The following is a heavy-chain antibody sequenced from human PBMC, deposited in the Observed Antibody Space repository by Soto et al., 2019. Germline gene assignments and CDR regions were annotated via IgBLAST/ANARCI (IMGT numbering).Heavy chain of an antibody. D-gene: IGHD6-13*01. V-gene: IGHV1-18*01. J-gene: IGHJ4*02. Sequence: ASVKVSCKASGYTFTSYGISWVRQAPGQGLEWMGWISPYNGNTNYAQKLQGRVTMTEDTSTNTAYMELSSLRSEDTAVYYCATNPKGIRDPYWGQGTLVTVSS. CDR1: GYTFTSYG. CDR3: ATNPKGIRDPY. CDR2: ISPYNGNT.